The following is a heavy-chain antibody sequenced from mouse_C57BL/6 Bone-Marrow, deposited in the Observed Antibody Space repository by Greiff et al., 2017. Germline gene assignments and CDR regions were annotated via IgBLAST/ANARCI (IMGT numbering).Heavy chain of an antibody. CDR3: AKRNWVYYYAMDY. Sequence: VQLQQSGPGLVQPSQSLSITCTVSGFSLTSYGVHWVRQSPGKGLEWLGVIWRGGSTDYNAAFMSRLSITKDNSKSQVFFKMNSLQADDTAIYYCAKRNWVYYYAMDYWGQGTSVTVSS. D-gene: IGHD4-1*01. J-gene: IGHJ4*01. V-gene: IGHV2-5*01. CDR2: IWRGGST. CDR1: GFSLTSYG.